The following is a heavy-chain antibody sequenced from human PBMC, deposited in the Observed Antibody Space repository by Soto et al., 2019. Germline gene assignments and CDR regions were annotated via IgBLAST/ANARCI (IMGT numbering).Heavy chain of an antibody. Sequence: VASVKVSCKASGGTFSSYAISWVRQAPGQGLEWMGGIIPIFGTANYAQKFQGRVTITADESTSTAYMELSSLRSEDTAVYYCARVQAYCGGDCYSDYWGQGTLVTVSS. V-gene: IGHV1-69*13. J-gene: IGHJ4*02. CDR3: ARVQAYCGGDCYSDY. CDR1: GGTFSSYA. CDR2: IIPIFGTA. D-gene: IGHD2-21*02.